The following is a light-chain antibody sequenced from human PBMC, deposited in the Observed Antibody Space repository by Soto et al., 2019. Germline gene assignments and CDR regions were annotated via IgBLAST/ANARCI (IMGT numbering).Light chain of an antibody. J-gene: IGKJ5*01. CDR2: DAS. Sequence: EIVMTQSPATLSVSPGERATLSCRASQSVSSYLAWYQRKPGQAPRLLIYDASNRATGIPARFSGSGSGTDFTLTISSLEPEDFAVYYCQQRSNWPPITFGQGTRLEI. CDR3: QQRSNWPPIT. CDR1: QSVSSY. V-gene: IGKV3-11*01.